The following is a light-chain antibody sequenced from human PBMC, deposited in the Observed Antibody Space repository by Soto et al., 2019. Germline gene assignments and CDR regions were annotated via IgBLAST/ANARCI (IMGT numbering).Light chain of an antibody. J-gene: IGKJ1*01. Sequence: EIVMTQSPGPLSVSSGERVILSCRASQSVRSNLAWYQQKPGQAPRLLIYGASTRAKDIPARFSGSGSGTEFTLSITSLQSEDSAGYYCQQYDTWPRTFGQGTKVEIK. V-gene: IGKV3-15*01. CDR2: GAS. CDR1: QSVRSN. CDR3: QQYDTWPRT.